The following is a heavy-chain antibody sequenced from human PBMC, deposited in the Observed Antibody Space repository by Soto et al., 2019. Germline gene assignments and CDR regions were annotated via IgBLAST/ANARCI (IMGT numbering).Heavy chain of an antibody. V-gene: IGHV4-34*01. D-gene: IGHD6-6*01. J-gene: IGHJ5*02. Sequence: PSETLSLTCAVYGGSFSGYYWSWIRQPPGKGLEWIGEINHSGSTNYNPSLKSRVTISVDTSKNQFSLKLSSVTAADTAVYYCARAKGIAARPINWFDPWGQGTLVTI. CDR1: GGSFSGYY. CDR2: INHSGST. CDR3: ARAKGIAARPINWFDP.